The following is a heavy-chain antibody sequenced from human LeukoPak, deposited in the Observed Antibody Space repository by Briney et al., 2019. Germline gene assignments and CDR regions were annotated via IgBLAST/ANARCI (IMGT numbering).Heavy chain of an antibody. J-gene: IGHJ2*01. D-gene: IGHD5-18*01. Sequence: ASVKVSCKASGYTFTSYGISWVRQAPRQGLEWMGWISAYNGNTNYAQKLQGRVTMTTDTSTSTAYMELRSLRSDDTTVYYCARHYRGYSYAYWYFDLWGRGTLVTVSS. CDR1: GYTFTSYG. V-gene: IGHV1-18*01. CDR2: ISAYNGNT. CDR3: ARHYRGYSYAYWYFDL.